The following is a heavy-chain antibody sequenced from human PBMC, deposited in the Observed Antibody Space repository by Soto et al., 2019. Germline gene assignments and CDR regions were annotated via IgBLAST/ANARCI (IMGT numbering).Heavy chain of an antibody. CDR1: GYTFTSYG. Sequence: ASVKVSYKASGYTFTSYGISWVRQAPGQGLEWMGWISAYNGNTNYAQKLQGRVTMTTDTSTSTAYMELRSLRSDDTAVYYCARGPYLEVVVPAATIDYWGQGTLVTVSS. CDR3: ARGPYLEVVVPAATIDY. V-gene: IGHV1-18*01. J-gene: IGHJ4*02. D-gene: IGHD2-2*01. CDR2: ISAYNGNT.